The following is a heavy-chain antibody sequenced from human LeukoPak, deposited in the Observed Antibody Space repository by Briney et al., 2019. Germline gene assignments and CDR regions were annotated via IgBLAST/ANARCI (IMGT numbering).Heavy chain of an antibody. V-gene: IGHV4-4*07. J-gene: IGHJ4*02. CDR1: GGSISSYY. D-gene: IGHD3-10*01. CDR2: IYTSGST. Sequence: PSETLSLTCTVSGGSISSYYWSWIRQPAGKGLEWIGRIYTSGSTNYNPSPKSRVTMSVDTSKNQFSLKLSSVTAADTAVYYCARVNTMVRGVRRAYYFDYWGQGTLVTVSS. CDR3: ARVNTMVRGVRRAYYFDY.